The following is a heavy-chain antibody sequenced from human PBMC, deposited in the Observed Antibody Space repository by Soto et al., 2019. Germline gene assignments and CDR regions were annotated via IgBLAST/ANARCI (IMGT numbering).Heavy chain of an antibody. D-gene: IGHD1-1*01. Sequence: PGESLKISCKGSGYNFPNYWIGWVRQMPGKGLEWMGIIYPSDSDRRDNPSFQGQVTISVDKSISTAYLQWSSLKASDTAMYYCARQSRYGLFDYWGQGTLVTVSS. V-gene: IGHV5-51*01. CDR1: GYNFPNYW. J-gene: IGHJ4*02. CDR3: ARQSRYGLFDY. CDR2: IYPSDSDR.